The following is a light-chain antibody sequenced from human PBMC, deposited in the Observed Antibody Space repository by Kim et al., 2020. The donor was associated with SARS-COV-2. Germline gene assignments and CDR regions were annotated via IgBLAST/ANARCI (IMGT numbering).Light chain of an antibody. CDR1: SSDVGYSNS. CDR3: SSHTTSSTYV. V-gene: IGLV2-14*04. J-gene: IGLJ1*01. CDR2: DVS. Sequence: GQSVTISCTGTSSDVGYSNSVSWYQQHPGKAPKLTIYDVSERASGVSNRFSGSQSGNTASLTISGLRAEDEADYYCSSHTTSSTYVFGSGTQLTVL.